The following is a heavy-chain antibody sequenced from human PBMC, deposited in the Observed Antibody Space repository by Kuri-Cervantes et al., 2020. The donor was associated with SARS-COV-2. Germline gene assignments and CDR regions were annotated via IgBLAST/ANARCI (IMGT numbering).Heavy chain of an antibody. CDR2: IKSKTDGGTT. J-gene: IGHJ4*02. CDR3: TIDRVTIFGVVIDPGFDY. Sequence: GESLKISCAASGFTFSNAWMSWVRQAPGKGLEWVGRIKSKTDGGTTDYAAPVKGRFTISRDDSKNTLYLQMNSLKTEDTAVYYCTIDRVTIFGVVIDPGFDYWGQGTLVTVSS. D-gene: IGHD3-3*01. CDR1: GFTFSNAW. V-gene: IGHV3-15*01.